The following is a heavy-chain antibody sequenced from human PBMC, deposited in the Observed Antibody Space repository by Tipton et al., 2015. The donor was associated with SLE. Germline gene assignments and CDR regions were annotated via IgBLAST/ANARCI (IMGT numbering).Heavy chain of an antibody. D-gene: IGHD3-3*01. CDR1: GFTFSSYA. CDR2: ISFNGLT. J-gene: IGHJ4*02. CDR3: ARHKLGFSWSYFDS. V-gene: IGHV4-59*08. Sequence: LRLSCAASGFTFSSYAMRWVRQPPGKGLEWIGYISFNGLTNYNPSVRSRVSTSMDTSKNQFSLQMSSVTAADTALYYCARHKLGFSWSYFDSWGQGTLVTVSS.